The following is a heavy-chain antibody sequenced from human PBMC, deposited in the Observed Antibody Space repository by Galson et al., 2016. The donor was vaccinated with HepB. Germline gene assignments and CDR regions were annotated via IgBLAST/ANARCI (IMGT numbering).Heavy chain of an antibody. D-gene: IGHD4-23*01. CDR1: GFSVTSNY. CDR3: AKKTVELTAISYFKGFDY. J-gene: IGHJ4*02. Sequence: SLRLSCAVSGFSVTSNYLSWVRQAPGKGLEWVSIIYSGGNTYYADSVKGRFTISRDNSKNTLFLQMSSLRAEDTAVYYCAKKTVELTAISYFKGFDYWGQGTLVAVSS. V-gene: IGHV3-53*01. CDR2: IYSGGNT.